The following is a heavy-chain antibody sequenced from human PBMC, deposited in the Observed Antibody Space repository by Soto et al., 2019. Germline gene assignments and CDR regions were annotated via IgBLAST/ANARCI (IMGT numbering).Heavy chain of an antibody. Sequence: EVLLLESGGGFVQPGGSLRLSCEASGFTFDDHAMHWVRQRPGGGLEWVAGISWKSDREGYEDSVKGRFSISRDNIQSSVHLQMNSLRHEDTARYYCARETGLYHDGMDVWGQGTRVTVSS. CDR1: GFTFDDHA. J-gene: IGHJ6*02. CDR3: ARETGLYHDGMDV. D-gene: IGHD2-2*01. CDR2: ISWKSDRE. V-gene: IGHV3-9*01.